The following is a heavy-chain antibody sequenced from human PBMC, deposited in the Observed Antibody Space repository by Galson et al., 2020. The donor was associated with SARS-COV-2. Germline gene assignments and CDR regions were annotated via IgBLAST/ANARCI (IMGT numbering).Heavy chain of an antibody. V-gene: IGHV2-5*02. CDR2: IYWVDDK. CDR1: GFSLSASGMG. Sequence: SGPTLVKPTQTLTLTCTFSGFSLSASGMGVGWIRQPPGKALEWLALIYWVDDKRYSPSLKNRLTIAKDTSKNQVVLTLTNMDMVDTATYYCAYRGLSVCYSYDYWGEGMFVTVSS. D-gene: IGHD3-10*01. J-gene: IGHJ4*02. CDR3: AYRGLSVCYSYDY.